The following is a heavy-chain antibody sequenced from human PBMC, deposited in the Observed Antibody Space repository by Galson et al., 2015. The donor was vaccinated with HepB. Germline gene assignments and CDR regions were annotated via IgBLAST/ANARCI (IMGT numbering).Heavy chain of an antibody. V-gene: IGHV1-2*06. CDR3: ARVIGSSSYLTYSYYYYMDV. CDR2: INPNSGGT. J-gene: IGHJ6*03. D-gene: IGHD3-22*01. Sequence: SVKVSCKASGYTFTGYYIHWVRQAPGQGLEWMGRINPNSGGTNYAQKFQGRVTMTRDTSISTAYMELSRLRSDDTAVYFCARVIGSSSYLTYSYYYYMDVWGKGTRVTVSS. CDR1: GYTFTGYY.